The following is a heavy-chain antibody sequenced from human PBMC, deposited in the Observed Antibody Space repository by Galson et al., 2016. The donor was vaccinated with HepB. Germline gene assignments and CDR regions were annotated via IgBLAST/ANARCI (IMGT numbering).Heavy chain of an antibody. V-gene: IGHV3-30*18. Sequence: SLRLSCAASAFTFSTYGMHWVRQAPGKGLEWVAVISYDGSKKYYADSVKGRFTISGDNSKNTLYLQMNSLRTEDTAVYYCAKDPYYYGSGSYYFDYWGQGTLVTASS. J-gene: IGHJ4*02. CDR2: ISYDGSKK. CDR1: AFTFSTYG. CDR3: AKDPYYYGSGSYYFDY. D-gene: IGHD3-10*01.